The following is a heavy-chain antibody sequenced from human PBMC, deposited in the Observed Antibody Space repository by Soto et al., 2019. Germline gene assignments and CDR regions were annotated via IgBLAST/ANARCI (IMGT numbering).Heavy chain of an antibody. D-gene: IGHD6-19*01. J-gene: IGHJ6*02. CDR3: ARVSSGSIAVATNYYGMDV. CDR1: GFTFSSYG. Sequence: GGSLRLSCAASGFTFSSYGMHWVSQAPGKELEWVAVIWYDGSNKYYADSVKGRFTISRDNSKNTLYLQMSSLRAEYTAVYYGARVSSGSIAVATNYYGMDVWGQGTTVTVSS. V-gene: IGHV3-33*01. CDR2: IWYDGSNK.